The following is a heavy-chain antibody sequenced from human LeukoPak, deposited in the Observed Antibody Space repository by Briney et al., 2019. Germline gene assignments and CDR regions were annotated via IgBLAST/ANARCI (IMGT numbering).Heavy chain of an antibody. CDR2: IYSGGST. CDR3: ARDRDYYGMDV. D-gene: IGHD3-10*01. V-gene: IGHV3-53*01. Sequence: PGGSLRLSCAASGFTVSSNYMSWVRQAPGKGLEWVSVIYSGGSTYYADSVKGRFTISRDNSKNTLYLQMSSLRAEDTAVYYCARDRDYYGMDVWGQGTTVTVSS. J-gene: IGHJ6*02. CDR1: GFTVSSNY.